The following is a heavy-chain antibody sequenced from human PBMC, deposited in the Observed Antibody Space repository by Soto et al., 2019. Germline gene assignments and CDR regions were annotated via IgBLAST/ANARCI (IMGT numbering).Heavy chain of an antibody. Sequence: QVQLVESGGGVVQPGRSLKLSCAASGFTFSSYGMHWVRQAPGKGLEWVAVIWDDGSNKFYADSVKGRFTLSRDNYKNTVYLQMSSLGAEDTAVYYCVRDTYCTTSSCYVFEYWGQGVLVTVSS. J-gene: IGHJ4*02. CDR3: VRDTYCTTSSCYVFEY. CDR2: IWDDGSNK. V-gene: IGHV3-33*01. D-gene: IGHD2-2*01. CDR1: GFTFSSYG.